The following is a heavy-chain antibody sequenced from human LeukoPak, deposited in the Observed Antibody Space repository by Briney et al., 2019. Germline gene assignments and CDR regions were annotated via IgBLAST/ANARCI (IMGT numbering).Heavy chain of an antibody. D-gene: IGHD6-19*01. CDR3: ARALIAVAGYYYYGMDV. J-gene: IGHJ6*02. CDR1: GFTVSSNY. CDR2: IYSGGST. V-gene: IGHV3-66*01. Sequence: GGSLRLSCAASGFTVSSNYMSWVRQAPGKGLEWVSAIYSGGSTYYADSVRGRFTISRDNSKNTLYLQMNGLRTEDTAVYYCARALIAVAGYYYYGMDVWGQGTTVTVSS.